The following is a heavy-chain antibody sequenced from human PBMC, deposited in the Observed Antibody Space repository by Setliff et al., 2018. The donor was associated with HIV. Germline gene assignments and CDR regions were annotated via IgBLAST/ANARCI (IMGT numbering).Heavy chain of an antibody. CDR1: GYTFTSYA. J-gene: IGHJ4*02. V-gene: IGHV1-69*05. CDR3: ARVEGATATLTD. CDR2: STPLLDTT. D-gene: IGHD1-26*01. Sequence: VASVNVSCKASGYTFTSYAMHWVRQAPGQRLEWMGWSTPLLDTTNYAQKFQGRVTITTDESTNTVYMELSSLRSEDTAVYYCARVEGATATLTDWGQGTLVTVSS.